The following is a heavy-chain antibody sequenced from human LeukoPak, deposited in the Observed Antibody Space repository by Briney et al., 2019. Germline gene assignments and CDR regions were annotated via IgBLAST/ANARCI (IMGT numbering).Heavy chain of an antibody. CDR1: GGSISSYY. J-gene: IGHJ6*03. Sequence: SETLSLTCTVSGGSISSYYRTWIRQPPGKGLEWIGDFSYSGTTNYNPSLKSRLTISVDMSKNQFSLKLSSVIAADTAVYYCARVGGYFGSGYMDVWGKGTTVTVSS. D-gene: IGHD3-10*01. CDR3: ARVGGYFGSGYMDV. V-gene: IGHV4-59*01. CDR2: FSYSGTT.